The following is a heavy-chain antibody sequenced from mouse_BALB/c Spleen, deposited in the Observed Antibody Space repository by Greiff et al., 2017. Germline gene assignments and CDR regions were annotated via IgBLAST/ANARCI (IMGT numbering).Heavy chain of an antibody. CDR2: IDPENGNT. CDR1: GFNIKDYY. Sequence: EVQLQQSGAELVRPGALVKLSCKASGFNIKDYYMHWVKQRPEQGLEWIGWIDPENGNTIYDPKFQGKASITADTSSNTAYLQLSSLTSEDTAVYYCASSYYYGSSYPSYWYFDVWGAGTTVTVSS. D-gene: IGHD1-1*01. CDR3: ASSYYYGSSYPSYWYFDV. J-gene: IGHJ1*01. V-gene: IGHV14-1*02.